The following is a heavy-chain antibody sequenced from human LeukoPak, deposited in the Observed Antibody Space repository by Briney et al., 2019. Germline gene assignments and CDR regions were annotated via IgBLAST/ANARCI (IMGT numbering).Heavy chain of an antibody. Sequence: PSETLSLTCAVYDGSFSGYYWSWIRQPPGKGLEWIGEINHSGSTNYNPSLKSRVTISVDTSKNQFSLKLSSVTAADTAVYYCARAVTTVATPNYFDYWGQGTLVTVSS. CDR1: DGSFSGYY. J-gene: IGHJ4*02. CDR3: ARAVTTVATPNYFDY. CDR2: INHSGST. D-gene: IGHD4-17*01. V-gene: IGHV4-34*01.